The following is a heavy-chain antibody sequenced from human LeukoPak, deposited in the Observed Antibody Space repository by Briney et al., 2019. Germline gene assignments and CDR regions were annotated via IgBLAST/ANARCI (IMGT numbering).Heavy chain of an antibody. J-gene: IGHJ4*02. CDR3: TKGLRSGTYYNIFDY. V-gene: IGHV3-43*02. D-gene: IGHD3-10*01. Sequence: PGGSLRLSCAASGFAFSSYAMTWVRQAPGKGLEWVSLSLINNDGHKTYYADSVKGRFTISSDNSKNSLYLQMNSLTIEDTALYCCTKGLRSGTYYNIFDYWSQGTLVTVSS. CDR1: GFAFSSYA. CDR2: INNDGHKT.